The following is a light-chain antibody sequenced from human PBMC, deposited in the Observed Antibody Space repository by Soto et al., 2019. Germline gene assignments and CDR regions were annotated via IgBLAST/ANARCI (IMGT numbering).Light chain of an antibody. V-gene: IGKV1-33*01. J-gene: IGKJ4*01. Sequence: DIQMTQSPSFLSASVGDRVTVTCQASQDISNYLNWYQQKPGKAPKLVIYDASNLETGVPSRFSGSGSGTDLTFTISSLQPEDIATYYCQQYDNLLRTFGGGTKVEIK. CDR1: QDISNY. CDR3: QQYDNLLRT. CDR2: DAS.